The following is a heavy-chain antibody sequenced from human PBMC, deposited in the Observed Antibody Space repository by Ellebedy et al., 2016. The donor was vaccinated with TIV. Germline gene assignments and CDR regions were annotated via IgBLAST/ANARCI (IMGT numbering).Heavy chain of an antibody. V-gene: IGHV3-49*03. Sequence: PGGSLRLSCTGSGFTLGDYAMSWFRQAPGKGLEWVGFIRSKAYGGTTEYAASVKGRFTISRDDSKSIAYLQMNSLKSEDTAVYYCSRALNWEAWFDPWGQGTLVTVSS. CDR1: GFTLGDYA. CDR3: SRALNWEAWFDP. D-gene: IGHD3/OR15-3a*01. CDR2: IRSKAYGGTT. J-gene: IGHJ5*02.